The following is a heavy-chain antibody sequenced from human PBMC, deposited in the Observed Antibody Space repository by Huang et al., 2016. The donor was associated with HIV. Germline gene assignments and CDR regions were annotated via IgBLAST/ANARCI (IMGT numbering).Heavy chain of an antibody. CDR2: VSGMGGRI. CDR3: AKIANGHYHYYMDV. D-gene: IGHD2-21*01. J-gene: IGHJ6*03. CDR1: EVTFNTYV. V-gene: IGHV3-23*01. Sequence: QLLDSGGGLVQPGGSLRLSCAASEVTFNTYVMTWVRQAPGKGLEWVASVSGMGGRIEYADPVKGRFTISRDNSKNTLYLQMNSLRAEDSAVYYCAKIANGHYHYYMDVWGKGTTVIVSS.